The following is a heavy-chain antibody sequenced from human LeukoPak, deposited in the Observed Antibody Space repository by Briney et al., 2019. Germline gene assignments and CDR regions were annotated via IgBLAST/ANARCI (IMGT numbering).Heavy chain of an antibody. CDR1: GFTFSSYS. D-gene: IGHD6-13*01. CDR3: AASPGIAAAGTG. J-gene: IGHJ4*02. CDR2: ISSSSSYI. Sequence: NPGGSLRLSCAASGFTFSSYSMNWVRQAPGKGLEWDSSISSSSSYIYYADSVKGRFTISRDNAKNSLYLQMNSLRAEDTAVYYCAASPGIAAAGTGGGQGTLVTVSS. V-gene: IGHV3-21*01.